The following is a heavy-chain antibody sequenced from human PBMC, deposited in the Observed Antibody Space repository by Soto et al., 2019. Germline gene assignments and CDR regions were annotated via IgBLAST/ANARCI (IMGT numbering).Heavy chain of an antibody. V-gene: IGHV1-69*02. Sequence: QVQLVQSGAEVTKPGSSVKVSCKASEGTVSSYTISWVGQAPGQGLVWMGRVIPILGIAHYVQKFQGRVTITADKSTRTAYMELISLRAEDTAVYYGARGRYSYGYFDYGGQGTLVTVSS. CDR3: ARGRYSYGYFDY. J-gene: IGHJ4*02. CDR2: VIPILGIA. CDR1: EGTVSSYT. D-gene: IGHD5-18*01.